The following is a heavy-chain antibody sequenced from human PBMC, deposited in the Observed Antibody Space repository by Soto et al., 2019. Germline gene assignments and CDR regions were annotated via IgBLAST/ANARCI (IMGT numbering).Heavy chain of an antibody. Sequence: QVQLQKWGAGLLKPSETLSLTCAVSGGSFSGYYWSWIRQPPGKGLEWIGDMNDSGNTKYNASLERRVAISVDTSKGHLSLTLTSVTAADTAVYYCASPRWNYIYWGQGTLVAVSS. V-gene: IGHV4-34*01. D-gene: IGHD1-7*01. CDR1: GGSFSGYY. J-gene: IGHJ4*02. CDR3: ASPRWNYIY. CDR2: MNDSGNT.